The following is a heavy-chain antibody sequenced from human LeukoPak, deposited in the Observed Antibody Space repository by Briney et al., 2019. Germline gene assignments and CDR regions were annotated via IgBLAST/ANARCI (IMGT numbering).Heavy chain of an antibody. J-gene: IGHJ3*02. D-gene: IGHD3-3*01. CDR3: ARSRLITIFGVVTPTGDAFDI. Sequence: KPSETLSLTCTLSGGSISSYYWSWLRQPAGKGLEWIGRIYTSGSTNYNPSLKSRVTISVDKSKNQFSLKLSSVTAADTAVYYCARSRLITIFGVVTPTGDAFDIWGQGTMVTVSS. CDR1: GGSISSYY. CDR2: IYTSGST. V-gene: IGHV4-4*07.